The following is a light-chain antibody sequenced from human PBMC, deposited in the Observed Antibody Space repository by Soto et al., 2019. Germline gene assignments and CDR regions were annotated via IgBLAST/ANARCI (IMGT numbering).Light chain of an antibody. CDR3: QQRGT. V-gene: IGKV3-11*01. CDR2: DIS. Sequence: EFVLTQSPATLSLSPGERATLSCRASQSVSSYLAWYQQTPGQAPRLLIYDISNRATGIPARFSGSGSGTDFTLTISSLEPEDFAVYYCQQRGTFGGGTKVEIK. CDR1: QSVSSY. J-gene: IGKJ4*01.